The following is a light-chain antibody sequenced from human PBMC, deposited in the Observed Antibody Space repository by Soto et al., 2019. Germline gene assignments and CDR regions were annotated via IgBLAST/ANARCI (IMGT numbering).Light chain of an antibody. V-gene: IGLV2-23*01. CDR1: SSDVGSYNL. CDR2: EGS. Sequence: QSALTQPASVSGSPGQSITISCTGTSSDVGSYNLVSWCQQHPGKAPKLMIYEGSKRPSGGSNRFSGSKSGNTASLTISGLQAEDEADYYCCSYAGSGTWVFGGGTKLTVL. J-gene: IGLJ3*02. CDR3: CSYAGSGTWV.